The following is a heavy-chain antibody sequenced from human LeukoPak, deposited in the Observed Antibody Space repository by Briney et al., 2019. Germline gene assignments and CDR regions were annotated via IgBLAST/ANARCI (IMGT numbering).Heavy chain of an antibody. D-gene: IGHD6-19*01. Sequence: SETLSLTCTVSGGSVSSGSNCWGWIRQPPGKGLEWIGYLYYCGSNNYNPVLKRRVTISVDTSKHKFSLRLISVTAADTAVYYCARGQGFGWYYFDYWGQGTLVTVSS. CDR1: GGSVSSGSNC. CDR3: ARGQGFGWYYFDY. CDR2: LYYCGSN. J-gene: IGHJ4*02. V-gene: IGHV4-61*01.